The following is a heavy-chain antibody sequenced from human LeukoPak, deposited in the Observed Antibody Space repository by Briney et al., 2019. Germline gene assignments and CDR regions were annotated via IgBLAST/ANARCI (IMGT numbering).Heavy chain of an antibody. Sequence: GESLKISCKGSGYSFTSYWIGWVRQMPGEGLEWMGIIYPGDSDTRYSPSFQGQVTISADKSISTAYLQWSSLKASDTAMYYCAGHSEDGYSGYDSYFDYWGQGTLVTVSS. D-gene: IGHD5-12*01. J-gene: IGHJ4*02. CDR1: GYSFTSYW. CDR3: AGHSEDGYSGYDSYFDY. CDR2: IYPGDSDT. V-gene: IGHV5-51*01.